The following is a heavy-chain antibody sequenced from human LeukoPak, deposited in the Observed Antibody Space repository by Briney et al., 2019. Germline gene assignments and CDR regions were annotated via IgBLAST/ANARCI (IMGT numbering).Heavy chain of an antibody. V-gene: IGHV3-48*01. Sequence: PGGSLRLSCAVSGFTFSSYSMNWARRAPGKGLEWVSYIGSSVSTRYYADSVKGRFTISRDNGKHSLYLQMNSLRAEDTAVYYCAREGSDFWSGYSKGYFDYWGQGTLVTVSS. D-gene: IGHD3-3*01. CDR3: AREGSDFWSGYSKGYFDY. CDR1: GFTFSSYS. J-gene: IGHJ4*02. CDR2: IGSSVSTR.